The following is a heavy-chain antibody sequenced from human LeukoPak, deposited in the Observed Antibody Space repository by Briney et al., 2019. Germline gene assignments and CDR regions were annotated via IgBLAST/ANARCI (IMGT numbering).Heavy chain of an antibody. V-gene: IGHV4-59*01. CDR1: GGSISSYY. J-gene: IGHJ4*02. D-gene: IGHD1-26*01. CDR2: IYYSGST. CDR3: ARFHRYGGPNYFDY. Sequence: SETLSLTCTVSGGSISSYYWSWIRQPLGKGLEWIGYIYYSGSTNYNPSLKSRVTISVDTSKNQFSLKLSSVTAADTAVYYCARFHRYGGPNYFDYWGQGTLVTVSS.